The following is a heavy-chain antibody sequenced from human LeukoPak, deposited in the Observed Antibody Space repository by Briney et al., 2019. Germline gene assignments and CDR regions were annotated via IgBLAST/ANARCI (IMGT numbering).Heavy chain of an antibody. CDR2: MNPNGGNT. J-gene: IGHJ6*03. CDR3: AREGPPGSGSYYLYYYYMDV. D-gene: IGHD3-10*01. CDR1: GYTFTSYD. V-gene: IGHV1-8*01. Sequence: ASVKVSRKASGYTFTSYDINWVRQATGQGLEWMGWMNPNGGNTGYAQKFQGRVTMTRNTSISTAYMELSSLRSEDTAVYYCAREGPPGSGSYYLYYYYMDVWGKGTTVTVSS.